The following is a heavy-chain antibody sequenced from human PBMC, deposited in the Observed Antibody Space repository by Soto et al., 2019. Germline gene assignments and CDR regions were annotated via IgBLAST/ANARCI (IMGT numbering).Heavy chain of an antibody. Sequence: ASVKGSCKASGYTFTSYGISWVRQAPGQGLEWMGWISAYNGNTNYAQKLQGRVTMTTDTSTSTAYMELRSLRSDDTAVYYCARVNRDIVVVPAAMSSNYYYYYYMDVWGKGTTVTVSS. CDR1: GYTFTSYG. D-gene: IGHD2-2*01. J-gene: IGHJ6*03. V-gene: IGHV1-18*01. CDR3: ARVNRDIVVVPAAMSSNYYYYYYMDV. CDR2: ISAYNGNT.